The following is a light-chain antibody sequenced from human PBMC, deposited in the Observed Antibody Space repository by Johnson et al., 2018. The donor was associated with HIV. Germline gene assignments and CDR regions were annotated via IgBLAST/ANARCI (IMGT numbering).Light chain of an antibody. Sequence: QSVLTQPPSVSGAPGQRVTISCTGSSSNIGAGYDVHWYQQLPGTAPKLLIYDNNKRPSGIPDRFSGSKSGTSATLGITGLQPGDEADYYCGTWDSSLSAGVFGTGTKVTVL. CDR2: DNN. V-gene: IGLV1-51*01. CDR1: SSNIGAGYD. J-gene: IGLJ1*01. CDR3: GTWDSSLSAGV.